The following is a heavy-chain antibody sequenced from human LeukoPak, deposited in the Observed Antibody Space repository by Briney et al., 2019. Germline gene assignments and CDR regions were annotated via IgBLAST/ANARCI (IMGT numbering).Heavy chain of an antibody. CDR1: GASISDYY. Sequence: SETLSLTCTVSGASISDYYWSWIRQPPGKGLEWIGHMSYSGNTNYKPSLKSRVTISLDTSKNQFSLKLSSVTAADTAVYYCARAIAAAGTWRFDPWGQGTLVTVSS. J-gene: IGHJ5*02. CDR2: MSYSGNT. V-gene: IGHV4-59*08. CDR3: ARAIAAAGTWRFDP. D-gene: IGHD6-13*01.